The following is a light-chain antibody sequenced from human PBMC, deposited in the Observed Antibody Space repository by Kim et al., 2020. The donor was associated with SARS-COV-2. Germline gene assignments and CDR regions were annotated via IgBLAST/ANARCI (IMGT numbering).Light chain of an antibody. J-gene: IGKJ1*01. Sequence: ASTGDRVTINCRASQAINSYLAWYQQKPGKAPKLLIYAADTLQSGVPSRFSGSGSGTDFTLTISSPQSEDFATYYCQQYYTYPPTFGQGTKVDIK. CDR3: QQYYTYPPT. V-gene: IGKV1-8*01. CDR2: AAD. CDR1: QAINSY.